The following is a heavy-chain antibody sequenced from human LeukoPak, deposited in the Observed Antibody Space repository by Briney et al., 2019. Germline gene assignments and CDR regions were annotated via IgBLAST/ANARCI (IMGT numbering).Heavy chain of an antibody. CDR1: GFTFSSYG. V-gene: IGHV3-30*18. CDR3: AKDLSRINLITMVRGVLDY. D-gene: IGHD3-10*01. CDR2: ISYDGSNK. Sequence: GGSLRLSCAASGFTFSSYGMHWVRTAPGKGLEWVAVISYDGSNKYYADSVKGRFTISRDNSKNTLYLQMNSLRAEDTAVYYCAKDLSRINLITMVRGVLDYWGQGTLVTVSS. J-gene: IGHJ4*02.